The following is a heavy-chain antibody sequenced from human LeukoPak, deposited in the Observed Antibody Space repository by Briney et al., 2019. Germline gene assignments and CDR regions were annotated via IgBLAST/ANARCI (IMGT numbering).Heavy chain of an antibody. V-gene: IGHV3-30*02. CDR3: ARTDYYDLSKYYDY. CDR2: IRYDGSNK. D-gene: IGHD3-22*01. CDR1: GFTFSSYG. J-gene: IGHJ4*02. Sequence: GGSLRLSCAASGFTFSSYGMHWVRQAPGKGLEWVAFIRYDGSNKYYADSVKGRFTISRDNAKNTLYLQMNSLRDEDTALYYCARTDYYDLSKYYDYWGQGTLVTVSS.